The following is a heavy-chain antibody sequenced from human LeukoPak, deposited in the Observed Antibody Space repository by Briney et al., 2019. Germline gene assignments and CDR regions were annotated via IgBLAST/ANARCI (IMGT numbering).Heavy chain of an antibody. D-gene: IGHD4-23*01. CDR1: GFTFSSYS. J-gene: IGHJ4*02. CDR3: ARHDYAGNSGDY. V-gene: IGHV3-48*02. CDR2: IGTSSSII. Sequence: GGSLRLSCAASGFTFSSYSMNWVRQTPGKGLEWVSYIGTSSSIIYYADSVKGRFTISRDNAKNSLYLQMNSLRDEDTAVCYCARHDYAGNSGDYWGQGTLVTVSS.